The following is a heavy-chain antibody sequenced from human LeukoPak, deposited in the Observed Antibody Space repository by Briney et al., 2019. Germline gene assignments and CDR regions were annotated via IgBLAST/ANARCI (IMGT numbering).Heavy chain of an antibody. Sequence: SETLSLTCTVSGGSISSGDYHWSWIRKPPGKGLEWIGYIYYSGSTYCNPSLKSRVTISVDTSKNQFSLKLSSVSAADTAIYYCARTDTAVVFLDYWGQGTLVTVSS. J-gene: IGHJ4*02. V-gene: IGHV4-30-4*01. CDR2: IYYSGST. CDR3: ARTDTAVVFLDY. D-gene: IGHD5-18*01. CDR1: GGSISSGDYH.